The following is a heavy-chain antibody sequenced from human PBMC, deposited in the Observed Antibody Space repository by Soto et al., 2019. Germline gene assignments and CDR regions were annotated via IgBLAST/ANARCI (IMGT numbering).Heavy chain of an antibody. V-gene: IGHV3-30*18. CDR2: ISYDGSNK. CDR1: GFTFSSYG. CDR3: AKDRAEWELLPEYYFDY. Sequence: GGSLRLSCAASGFTFSSYGMHWVRQAPGKGLEWVAVISYDGSNKYYADSVKGRFTISRDNSKNTLYLQMNSRRAEDTAVYYCAKDRAEWELLPEYYFDYWGQGTLVTVSS. J-gene: IGHJ4*02. D-gene: IGHD1-26*01.